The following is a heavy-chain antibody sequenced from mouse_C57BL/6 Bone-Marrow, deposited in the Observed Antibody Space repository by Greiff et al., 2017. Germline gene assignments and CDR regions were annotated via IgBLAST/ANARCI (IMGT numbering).Heavy chain of an antibody. CDR2: IYPRDGST. V-gene: IGHV1-85*01. CDR1: GYTFTSYD. Sequence: VQLQESGPELVKPGASVKLSCKASGYTFTSYDINWVKQRPGQGLEWIGWIYPRDGSTKYNQKFKGKATLTVDTSSSTAYMELRSLTSEDSAVYFCAWYFDVWGTGTTVTVSS. CDR3: AWYFDV. J-gene: IGHJ1*03.